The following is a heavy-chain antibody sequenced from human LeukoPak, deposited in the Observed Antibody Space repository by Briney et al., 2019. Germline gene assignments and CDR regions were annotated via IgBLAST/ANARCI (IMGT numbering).Heavy chain of an antibody. V-gene: IGHV1-69*05. J-gene: IGHJ6*04. D-gene: IGHD3-22*01. CDR2: IIPIFGTA. Sequence: SVKVSCKASGGTFSSYAISWVRQAPRQGLEWMGGIIPIFGTANYAQKFQGRVTITTDESTSTAYMELSSLRSEDTAVYYCARLVWYYYDRSGYMTDVWGKGTTVTVSS. CDR3: ARLVWYYYDRSGYMTDV. CDR1: GGTFSSYA.